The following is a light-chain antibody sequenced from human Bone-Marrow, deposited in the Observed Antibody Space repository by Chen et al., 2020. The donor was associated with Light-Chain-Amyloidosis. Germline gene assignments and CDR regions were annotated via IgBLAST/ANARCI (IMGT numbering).Light chain of an antibody. CDR1: SSNIGAVYD. Sequence: QSVLTPPPSVSGAPGQRFTISCTGSSSNIGAVYDVHWYQQLPGTAPKLLIYGNSNRPSGVPERFYGDKSGTSASLAITGLQAEDEADYYCQSYDSSLRGPVVFGGGTKLTVL. V-gene: IGLV1-40*01. J-gene: IGLJ2*01. CDR3: QSYDSSLRGPVV. CDR2: GNS.